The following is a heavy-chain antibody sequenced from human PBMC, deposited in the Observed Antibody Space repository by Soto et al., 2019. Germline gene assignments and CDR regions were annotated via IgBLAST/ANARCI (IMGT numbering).Heavy chain of an antibody. D-gene: IGHD4-17*01. J-gene: IGHJ4*02. Sequence: VRLSCAASGFTFSSYAMHWVRQAPGKGLEWVAVISYDGSNKYYADSVKGRFTISRDNSKNTLYLQMNSLRAEDTAVYYCARDGNGDYVFDYWGQGTLVTVSS. V-gene: IGHV3-30-3*01. CDR1: GFTFSSYA. CDR2: ISYDGSNK. CDR3: ARDGNGDYVFDY.